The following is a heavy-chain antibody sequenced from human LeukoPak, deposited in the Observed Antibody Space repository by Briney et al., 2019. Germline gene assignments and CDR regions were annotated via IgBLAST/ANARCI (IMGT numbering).Heavy chain of an antibody. J-gene: IGHJ3*02. V-gene: IGHV4-59*01. CDR1: GGSISSYY. D-gene: IGHD6-19*01. CDR3: ARARYSSGWYVSRDAFDI. Sequence: SETLSLTCSVSGGSISSYYWSWIRQPPGKGLEWIGYIYYSGITNYNPSLKSRVTISVDTSKNQFSLRLSSVTAADTAVYYCARARYSSGWYVSRDAFDIWGQGTMVTVSS. CDR2: IYYSGIT.